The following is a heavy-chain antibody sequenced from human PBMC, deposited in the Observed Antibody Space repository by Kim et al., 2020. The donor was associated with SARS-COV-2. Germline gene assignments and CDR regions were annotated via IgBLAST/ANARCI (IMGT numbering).Heavy chain of an antibody. CDR2: IYYSGST. J-gene: IGHJ2*01. CDR3: ASTYCGGDCHYWYFDL. V-gene: IGHV4-61*01. Sequence: SETLSLTCTVSGGSVSSGSYYWSWIRQPPGKGLEWIGYIYYSGSTNYNPSLKSRVTISVDTSKNQFSLKLSSVTAADTAVYYCASTYCGGDCHYWYFDL. CDR1: GGSVSSGSYY. D-gene: IGHD2-21*02.